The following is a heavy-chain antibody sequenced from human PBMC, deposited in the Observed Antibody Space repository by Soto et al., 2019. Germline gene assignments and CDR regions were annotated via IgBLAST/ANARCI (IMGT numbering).Heavy chain of an antibody. Sequence: VQLQESGPRLVKASETLSLICSVSVGSVSSFSYYWSWIMQPPGRRPEWIGYIHHSGATRYNPSLNDRVSISLDTSKNHLALKLNSVTAADTAVYYCARDHDMFDSPPRSPQFYHGMAVWGQGTTVIVSS. V-gene: IGHV4-61*03. CDR2: IHHSGAT. D-gene: IGHD3-10*02. CDR3: ARDHDMFDSPPRSPQFYHGMAV. CDR1: VGSVSSFSYY. J-gene: IGHJ6*02.